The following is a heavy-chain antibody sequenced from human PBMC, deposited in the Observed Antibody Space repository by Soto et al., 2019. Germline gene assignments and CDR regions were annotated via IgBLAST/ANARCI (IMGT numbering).Heavy chain of an antibody. CDR2: ISWNSGSI. J-gene: IGHJ5*02. CDR1: GFTFDDYA. D-gene: IGHD1-7*01. V-gene: IGHV3-9*01. CDR3: AKEATGTTGWFDP. Sequence: DVQLVESGGGLVQPGRSLRLSCAASGFTFDDYAMHWVRQAPGKGLEWVSGISWNSGSIGYADSVKGRFTISRDNAKNSLYLQMNSLRAEDTALYYCAKEATGTTGWFDPWGQGTLVTVSS.